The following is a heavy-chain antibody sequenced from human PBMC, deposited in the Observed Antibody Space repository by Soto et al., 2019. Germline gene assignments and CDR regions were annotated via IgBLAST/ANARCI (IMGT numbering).Heavy chain of an antibody. Sequence: QVQLQESGPRLVKPSQTLSLTCTVSGGSISSRGYYWTWIRQHPGKGLEWIGYIYYSGITYYSPSLKSRVSISIDTSKNQFSLNLNSVAAADTAVYYCARFSVGHYNSSGYYVVDLWGQGTLVTVSS. CDR2: IYYSGIT. V-gene: IGHV4-31*03. J-gene: IGHJ5*02. D-gene: IGHD3-22*01. CDR3: ARFSVGHYNSSGYYVVDL. CDR1: GGSISSRGYY.